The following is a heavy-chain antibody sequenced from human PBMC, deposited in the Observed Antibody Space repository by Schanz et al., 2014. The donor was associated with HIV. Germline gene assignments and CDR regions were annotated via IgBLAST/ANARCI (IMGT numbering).Heavy chain of an antibody. J-gene: IGHJ6*02. V-gene: IGHV1-46*01. CDR1: GSTFSDYD. CDR3: AREKMDTGGLDV. CDR2: INTNGGGT. Sequence: QVQLVQSGPEVKKPGASVRVSCETSGSTFSDYDINWVRKAPGQGLQWMGVINTNGGGTSDALRGRVIITRDTSTSTVYMHLSNMRFEDSAVYYCAREKMDTGGLDVWGQGTTVTVSS.